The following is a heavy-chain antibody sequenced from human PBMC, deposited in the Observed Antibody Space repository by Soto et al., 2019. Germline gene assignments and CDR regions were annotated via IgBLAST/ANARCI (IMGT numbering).Heavy chain of an antibody. V-gene: IGHV4-34*01. CDR3: ARTNRRRVLFDYYYYGMDV. Sequence: SETLSLTCAVYGGSFSAYYWTWIRQSPGKGLEWIGEIDHSGSTNFNPSLKSRVIISVDTSKNQFSLKLTSVTAADTAVYYCARTNRRRVLFDYYYYGMDVWGHGATVTVSS. CDR2: IDHSGST. D-gene: IGHD3-16*01. J-gene: IGHJ6*02. CDR1: GGSFSAYY.